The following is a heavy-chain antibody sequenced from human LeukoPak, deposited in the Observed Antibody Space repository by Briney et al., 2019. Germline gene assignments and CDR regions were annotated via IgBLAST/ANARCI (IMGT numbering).Heavy chain of an antibody. CDR1: GFTFSTFA. Sequence: GGSLRLSCAASGFTFSTFAMIWVRQPPGKGLEWVSSIFPSGGEIHYADSVRGRFTISRDNSKSTLSLQMNSLRAEDTAVYYCAKDWAHCSGGSCYPGDAFDIWGQGTMVTVSS. D-gene: IGHD2-15*01. CDR3: AKDWAHCSGGSCYPGDAFDI. J-gene: IGHJ3*02. V-gene: IGHV3-23*01. CDR2: IFPSGGEI.